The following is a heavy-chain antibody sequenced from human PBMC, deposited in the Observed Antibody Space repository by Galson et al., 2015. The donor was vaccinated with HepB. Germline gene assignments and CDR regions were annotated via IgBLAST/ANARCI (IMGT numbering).Heavy chain of an antibody. D-gene: IGHD3-16*02. CDR1: GYTFTSYG. V-gene: IGHV1-18*01. CDR2: ISAYNGNT. J-gene: IGHJ4*02. Sequence: SVKVSCKASGYTFTSYGISWVRQAPGQGLEWMGWISAYNGNTNYAQKLQGRVTMTTDTSTSTAYMELRSLRSDDTAVYYCAGGGGMITFGGVIVDYYFDSWGQGTLVTVSS. CDR3: AGGGGMITFGGVIVDYYFDS.